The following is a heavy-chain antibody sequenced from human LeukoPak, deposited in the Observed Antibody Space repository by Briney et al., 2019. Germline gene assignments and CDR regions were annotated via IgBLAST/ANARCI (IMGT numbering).Heavy chain of an antibody. CDR2: ISGSDGST. CDR1: GFTFSSYA. D-gene: IGHD1-26*01. J-gene: IGHJ4*02. V-gene: IGHV3-23*01. Sequence: GGSLRLSCAASGFTFSSYAMSWVRQAPGKGLEWVSAISGSDGSTYYADSVKGRFTISRDNSKNTLYLQMNSLRAEDTAVYYCARGLYMGAITFDYWGQGTLVTVSS. CDR3: ARGLYMGAITFDY.